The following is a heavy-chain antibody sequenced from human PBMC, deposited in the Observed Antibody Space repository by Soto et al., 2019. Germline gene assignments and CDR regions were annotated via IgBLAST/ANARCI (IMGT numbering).Heavy chain of an antibody. J-gene: IGHJ4*02. CDR3: AGGRGYSGHYEFDY. CDR2: INPNTGGT. V-gene: IGHV1-2*02. Sequence: GASVKVSCKASGFSLTGYYFHWIRAAPGQGLEWLGWINPNTGGTTYAQKFQGRVTLTWDTSINTAYMELSSLRPDDTAMYYCAGGRGYSGHYEFDYWGQGTLVTVSS. D-gene: IGHD5-12*01. CDR1: GFSLTGYY.